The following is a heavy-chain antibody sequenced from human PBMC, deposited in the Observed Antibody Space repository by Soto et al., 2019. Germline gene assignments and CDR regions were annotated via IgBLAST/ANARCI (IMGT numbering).Heavy chain of an antibody. J-gene: IGHJ6*02. CDR3: ARDRWELIVYYYYYGMDV. CDR1: GFTFSSYG. Sequence: PGGSLRLSCAASGFTFSSYGMHWVRQAPGKGLEWVAVIWYDGSNEYYADSVKGRFTISRDNSKNTLYLQMNSLRAEDTAVYYCARDRWELIVYYYYYGMDVWGQGTTVTVSS. CDR2: IWYDGSNE. D-gene: IGHD1-26*01. V-gene: IGHV3-33*01.